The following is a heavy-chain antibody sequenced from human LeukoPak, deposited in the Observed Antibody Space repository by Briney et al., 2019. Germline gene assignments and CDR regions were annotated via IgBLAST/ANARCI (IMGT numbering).Heavy chain of an antibody. CDR2: IPYDGSNK. Sequence: PGGSLRLSCAASGFTFSSYGMHWVRQAPGKGLEWVAVIPYDGSNKYYADSVKGRFTISRDNSENTLYLQMNSLRAEGTAVYYCAKEIGYYYDSSGTDDAFDIWGQGTMVTVSS. CDR3: AKEIGYYYDSSGTDDAFDI. V-gene: IGHV3-30*18. J-gene: IGHJ3*02. D-gene: IGHD3-22*01. CDR1: GFTFSSYG.